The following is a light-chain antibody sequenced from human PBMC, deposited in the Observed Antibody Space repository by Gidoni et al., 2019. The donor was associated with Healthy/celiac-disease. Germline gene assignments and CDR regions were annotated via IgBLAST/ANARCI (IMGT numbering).Light chain of an antibody. CDR3: QQYNNWPGT. Sequence: EIVMTQSPATLSVSPGERATLSCRASQSVSSNLAWYQQKPGQAPRLLIYGASPRATGIPASFSGSVSGTEFTLTISSLQSEDFAVYYCQQYNNWPGTFGQGTKLEIK. J-gene: IGKJ2*02. CDR1: QSVSSN. V-gene: IGKV3-15*01. CDR2: GAS.